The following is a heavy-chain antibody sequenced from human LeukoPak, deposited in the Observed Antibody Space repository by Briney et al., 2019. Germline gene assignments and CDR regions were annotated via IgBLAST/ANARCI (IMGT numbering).Heavy chain of an antibody. CDR2: IIPIFGTA. CDR1: GGTFSSYA. Sequence: SVKVSCKASGGTFSSYAISWVRQAPGQGLEWMGGIIPIFGTANYAQKFQGRVTITTDESTSTAYMELSSLRSEDTAVYYCASLDYGGNSLGFNWGQGTLVTVSS. CDR3: ASLDYGGNSLGFN. V-gene: IGHV1-69*05. J-gene: IGHJ4*02. D-gene: IGHD4-23*01.